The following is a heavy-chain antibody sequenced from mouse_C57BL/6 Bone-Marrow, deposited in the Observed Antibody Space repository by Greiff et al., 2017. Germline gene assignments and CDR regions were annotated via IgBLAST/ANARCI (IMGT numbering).Heavy chain of an antibody. V-gene: IGHV2-3*01. Sequence: VQLQESGPGLVAPSQRLSITCTVSGFSLTSYGVSWVRQPPGKGLEWLGVIWGDGITNYHSALISSLSISKDNSKSLVFLKLNSLQTDDTATYYCATICDGYPYYFDYWGQGTTLTVSS. CDR2: IWGDGIT. CDR3: ATICDGYPYYFDY. D-gene: IGHD2-3*01. J-gene: IGHJ2*01. CDR1: GFSLTSYG.